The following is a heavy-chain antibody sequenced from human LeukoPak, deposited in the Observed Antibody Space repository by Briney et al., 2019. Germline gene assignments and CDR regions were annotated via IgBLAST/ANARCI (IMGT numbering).Heavy chain of an antibody. CDR3: TREWAIVPADAFDI. CDR2: IYHSGST. CDR1: GGSISSGGYY. V-gene: IGHV4-30-2*01. Sequence: PSQTLSLTCTVSGGSISSGGYYWSWIRQPPGKGLEWIGYIYHSGSTNYNPSLKSRITMSVDRSKNQFSLKMSSVTAADTAVYYCTREWAIVPADAFDIWGQGTMVTVSS. D-gene: IGHD2-2*01. J-gene: IGHJ3*02.